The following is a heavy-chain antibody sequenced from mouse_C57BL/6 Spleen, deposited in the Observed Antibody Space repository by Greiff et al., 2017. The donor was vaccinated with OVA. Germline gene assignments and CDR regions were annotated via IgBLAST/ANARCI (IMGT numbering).Heavy chain of an antibody. CDR2: ISDGGSYT. V-gene: IGHV5-4*01. J-gene: IGHJ1*03. Sequence: EVKLVESGGGLVKPGGSLKLSCAASGFTFSSYAMSWVRQTPEKRLEWVATISDGGSYTYYPDNVKGRFTISRDNAKNNLYLQMSHLKSEDTAMYYCARDPPYYGSSLWYFDVWGTGTTVTVSS. CDR3: ARDPPYYGSSLWYFDV. D-gene: IGHD1-1*01. CDR1: GFTFSSYA.